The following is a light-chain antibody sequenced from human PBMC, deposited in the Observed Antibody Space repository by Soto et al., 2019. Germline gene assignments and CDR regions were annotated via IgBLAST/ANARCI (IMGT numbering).Light chain of an antibody. CDR2: KIS. CDR3: MQSIHWPYT. V-gene: IGKV2-30*01. J-gene: IGKJ2*01. Sequence: DVVMTQSPLSLPVTLGQPASISCRSSYSLVSSDGNTYLNWFHQMPGQSPRRLIYKISERDSGVPDRFSGSGSGTDFPLKISRVEAEDVGIYYCMQSIHWPYTFGQGTKLEIK. CDR1: YSLVSSDGNTY.